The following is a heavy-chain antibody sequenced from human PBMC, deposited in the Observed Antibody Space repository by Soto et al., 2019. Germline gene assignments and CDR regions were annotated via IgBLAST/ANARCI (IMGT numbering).Heavy chain of an antibody. Sequence: ASVKVSCKASGGTFSSYAISWVRQAPGQGLEWMGGINPSGDSTSYAQKFQGRVTMTRDTSTSTVYMELSSLRSEDTAVYYCALRSMAVVPEYWGQGTLVTVSS. CDR3: ALRSMAVVPEY. D-gene: IGHD3-22*01. J-gene: IGHJ4*02. CDR1: GGTFSSYA. V-gene: IGHV1-46*01. CDR2: INPSGDST.